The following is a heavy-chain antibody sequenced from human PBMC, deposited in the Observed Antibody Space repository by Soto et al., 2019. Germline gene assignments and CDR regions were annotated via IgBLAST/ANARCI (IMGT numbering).Heavy chain of an antibody. CDR3: ASPGRDAFDI. CDR1: GGTFSSYA. V-gene: IGHV1-69*13. CDR2: IIPIFGTA. J-gene: IGHJ3*02. Sequence: GASVKVSCKASGGTFSSYAISWVRQAPGQGLEWMGGIIPIFGTANYAQNFQGRVTITADESTSTAYMELSSLRSEDTAVYYCASPGRDAFDIWGQGTMVTVSS.